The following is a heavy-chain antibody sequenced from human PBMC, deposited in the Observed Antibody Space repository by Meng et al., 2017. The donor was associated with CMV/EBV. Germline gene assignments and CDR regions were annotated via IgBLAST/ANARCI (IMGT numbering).Heavy chain of an antibody. D-gene: IGHD2-2*01. Sequence: ASVKVSCKVSGYTLTELSMHWVRQAPGKELEWMGGFDPEDGETIYAQKFQGRVTMTEETSTDTAYMELSSLRSEDTAVYYCATETGLYYQLPIYYYYGMDVWGQGTTVTVSS. CDR1: GYTLTELS. CDR3: ATETGLYYQLPIYYYYGMDV. V-gene: IGHV1-24*01. J-gene: IGHJ6*02. CDR2: FDPEDGET.